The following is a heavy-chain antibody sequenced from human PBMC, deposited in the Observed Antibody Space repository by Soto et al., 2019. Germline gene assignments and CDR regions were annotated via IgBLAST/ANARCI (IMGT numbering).Heavy chain of an antibody. CDR1: GFTFSSYW. CDR3: ARRSVSGEVLECLLAPALEYFDY. Sequence: EVQLVESGGGLVQPGGSLRLSCAASGFTFSSYWMSWVRQAPGKGLEWVANIKQDGSEKYYVDSVKGRFTISRDNAKNSLYLQMNSLRAEDTAVYYCARRSVSGEVLECLLAPALEYFDYCGQGTLVTVSS. V-gene: IGHV3-7*01. J-gene: IGHJ4*02. CDR2: IKQDGSEK. D-gene: IGHD3-3*01.